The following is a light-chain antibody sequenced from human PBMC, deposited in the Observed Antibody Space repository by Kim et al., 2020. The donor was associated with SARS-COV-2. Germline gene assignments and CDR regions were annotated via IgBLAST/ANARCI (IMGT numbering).Light chain of an antibody. Sequence: LSPGERATLSCRASQSISGYLAWYQQKLGQPPRLLISDASNRATGIPARFSGSGSETDFTLTISTLEPEDFAIYYCQQRASWPVTFGQGTKVDIK. CDR3: QQRASWPVT. J-gene: IGKJ1*01. V-gene: IGKV3-11*01. CDR1: QSISGY. CDR2: DAS.